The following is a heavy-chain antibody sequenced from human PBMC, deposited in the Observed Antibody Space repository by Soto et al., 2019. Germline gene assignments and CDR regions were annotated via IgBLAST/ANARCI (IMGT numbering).Heavy chain of an antibody. D-gene: IGHD3-10*01. CDR3: ARDGPPNVGYYFDY. CDR1: GFTFSRYG. Sequence: QVHLVESGGGVVQPGRSLRLSCAASGFTFSRYGMHWVRQAPGKGLEWVAIIWYDGSKKVYADSVKGRFTISRDDSKNTLYLQMNSLRAEDTAVYYCARDGPPNVGYYFDYGGQGTLVTVSS. J-gene: IGHJ4*02. V-gene: IGHV3-33*01. CDR2: IWYDGSKK.